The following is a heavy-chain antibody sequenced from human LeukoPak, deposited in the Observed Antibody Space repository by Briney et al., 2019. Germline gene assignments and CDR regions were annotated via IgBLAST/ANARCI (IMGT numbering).Heavy chain of an antibody. D-gene: IGHD3-9*01. J-gene: IGHJ4*02. CDR2: ISSSGSTI. CDR1: GFTFSSYS. Sequence: PGGSLRLSCAASGFTFSSYSMNWVRQAPGKGLEWVSYISSSGSTIYYADSVKGRFTISRDNAKNSLYLQMNSLRAEDTAVYYCARPRTSYDILTGLYYWGQGTLVTVSS. CDR3: ARPRTSYDILTGLYY. V-gene: IGHV3-48*04.